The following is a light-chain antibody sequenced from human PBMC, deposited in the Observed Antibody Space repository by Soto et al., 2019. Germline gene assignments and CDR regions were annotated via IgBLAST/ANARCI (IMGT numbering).Light chain of an antibody. CDR1: QSVSNNY. Sequence: EIVLPQSPGTLSLSPGARATLSCRASQSVSNNYLAWYQQKPGQAPRLLIHGASNRATGIPDRFSGSGSGTDFTLTISRLEPEDFAVYYCQQYGSSGTCGQGTKV. J-gene: IGKJ1*01. V-gene: IGKV3-20*01. CDR3: QQYGSSGT. CDR2: GAS.